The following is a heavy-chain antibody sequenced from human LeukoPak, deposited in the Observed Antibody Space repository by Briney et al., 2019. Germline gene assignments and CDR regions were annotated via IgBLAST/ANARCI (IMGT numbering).Heavy chain of an antibody. Sequence: GGSLRLSCAASGFTFSSYAMSWVRQAPGKGLEWVSAISGSGGSTYYADSVKGRFTISRDNSNNTLYLQMNSLRAEDTAVYYCAKDWGIARNDYGDYPFSYWGQGTLITVSS. D-gene: IGHD4-17*01. CDR3: AKDWGIARNDYGDYPFSY. V-gene: IGHV3-23*01. CDR2: ISGSGGST. CDR1: GFTFSSYA. J-gene: IGHJ4*02.